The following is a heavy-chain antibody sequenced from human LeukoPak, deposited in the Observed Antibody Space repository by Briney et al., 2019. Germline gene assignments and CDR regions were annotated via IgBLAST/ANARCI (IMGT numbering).Heavy chain of an antibody. CDR2: ISSNGNVK. V-gene: IGHV3-30*03. J-gene: IGHJ6*03. CDR1: GFTFSRYG. D-gene: IGHD6-25*01. Sequence: GGSLRLSCAASGFTFSRYGMHWVRQAPGKGPEWAAVISSNGNVKYYIDSVKGRFTISRDNAKNSLYLQMNSLSAEDTAVFYCAREERSYSYYYMDVWGKGTTVTVSS. CDR3: AREERSYSYYYMDV.